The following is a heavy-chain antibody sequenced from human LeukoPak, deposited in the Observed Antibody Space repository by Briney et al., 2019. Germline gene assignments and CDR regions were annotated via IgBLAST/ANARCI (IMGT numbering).Heavy chain of an antibody. J-gene: IGHJ4*02. CDR3: ARFCSGGSCYYAIDY. D-gene: IGHD2-15*01. V-gene: IGHV3-7*01. Sequence: PGGSLRLSCAASGFTFSSYWMSWVRKAPGKGLEWVANIKQDGSEKYYVDSVKGRFTISRDNAKNSLYLQMNSLRAEDTAVYYCARFCSGGSCYYAIDYWGQGTLVTVSS. CDR1: GFTFSSYW. CDR2: IKQDGSEK.